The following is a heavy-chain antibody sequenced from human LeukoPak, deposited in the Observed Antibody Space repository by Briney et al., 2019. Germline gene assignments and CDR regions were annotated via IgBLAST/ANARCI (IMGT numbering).Heavy chain of an antibody. CDR2: IYHSGST. J-gene: IGHJ4*02. CDR3: AGIRITMVRGVFDY. CDR1: GYSISSGYY. D-gene: IGHD3-10*01. Sequence: SETLSLTCTVSGYSISSGYYWGWIRQPPGKGLEWIGSIYHSGSTYYNPSLKSRVTISVDTSKNQFSLKLSSVTAADTAVYYCAGIRITMVRGVFDYWGQGTLVTVSS. V-gene: IGHV4-38-2*02.